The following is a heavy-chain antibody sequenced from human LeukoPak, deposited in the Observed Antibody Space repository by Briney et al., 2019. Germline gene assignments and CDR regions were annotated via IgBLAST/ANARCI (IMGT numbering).Heavy chain of an antibody. J-gene: IGHJ4*02. CDR1: GFIFDDYA. Sequence: GRSLRLSCAASGFIFDDYAMHWVRQAPGKGLEWVSGISWNSGSIDYADSVKGRFTISRDNDKNSLYLQMNSLRAEDTALYYCAKGRTIVGAPSDYWGQGTLVTVSS. CDR2: ISWNSGSI. V-gene: IGHV3-9*01. CDR3: AKGRTIVGAPSDY. D-gene: IGHD1-26*01.